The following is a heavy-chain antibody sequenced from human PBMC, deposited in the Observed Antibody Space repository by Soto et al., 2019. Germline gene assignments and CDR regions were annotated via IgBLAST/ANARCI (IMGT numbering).Heavy chain of an antibody. CDR2: IKSKTDGGTT. J-gene: IGHJ6*02. D-gene: IGHD3-22*01. CDR3: TTDEGPNYDSRRDYYYGTDL. V-gene: IGHV3-15*07. CDR1: GFTFSNAW. Sequence: GGSLRLSCAASGFTFSNAWMNWVRQAPGKGLEWVGRIKSKTDGGTTDYAAPVKGRFTISRDDSKNTLYLQMNSLKTEDTAVYYCTTDEGPNYDSRRDYYYGTDLWGQGTTVTVS.